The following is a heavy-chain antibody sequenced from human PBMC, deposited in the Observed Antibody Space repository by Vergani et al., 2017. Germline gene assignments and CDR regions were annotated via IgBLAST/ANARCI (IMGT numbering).Heavy chain of an antibody. Sequence: QVQLVQSGAEVKKPGSSVKVSCKASGGTFSSYAISWVRQAPGQGLEWMGGIIPIFGTANYAQKFQGRVTITADESTSTAYMELSSLRSEDTAVYYCAKDSPSSGWPWLWGREFDYWGQGTLVTVSS. CDR3: AKDSPSSGWPWLWGREFDY. CDR2: IIPIFGTA. D-gene: IGHD6-19*01. J-gene: IGHJ4*02. CDR1: GGTFSSYA. V-gene: IGHV1-69*01.